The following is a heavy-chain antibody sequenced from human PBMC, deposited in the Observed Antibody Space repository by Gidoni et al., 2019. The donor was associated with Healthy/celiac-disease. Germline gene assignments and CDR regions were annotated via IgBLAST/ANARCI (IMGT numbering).Heavy chain of an antibody. V-gene: IGHV4-59*01. Sequence: QVQLQESGPGLVTPSETLSLTCTVSGGSISSYYWSWIRQPPGKGLEWIGYIYYSGSTNYNPSLKSRVTRSVDTSKNQFSLKLSSVTAADTAVYYCAREEIIGWYFDYWGQGTLVTVSS. CDR3: AREEIIGWYFDY. CDR2: IYYSGST. J-gene: IGHJ4*02. CDR1: GGSISSYY.